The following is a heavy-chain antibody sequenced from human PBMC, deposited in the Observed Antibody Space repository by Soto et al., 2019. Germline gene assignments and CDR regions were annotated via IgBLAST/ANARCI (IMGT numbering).Heavy chain of an antibody. CDR2: TYYRSKWYN. Sequence: SQTLSLTCAISGDSVSSNSAAWSWIRQSPSRGLEWLGRTYYRSKWYNNYAVSVKSRITINPGTSKNQFSLQLNSVTPGDTAVYYCARDRLGDGYNDYWGQGTLVTVSS. CDR1: GDSVSSNSAA. CDR3: ARDRLGDGYNDY. V-gene: IGHV6-1*01. J-gene: IGHJ4*02. D-gene: IGHD5-12*01.